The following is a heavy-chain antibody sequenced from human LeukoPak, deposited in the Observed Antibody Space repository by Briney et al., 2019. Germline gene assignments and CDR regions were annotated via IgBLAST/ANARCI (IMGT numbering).Heavy chain of an antibody. CDR2: IRYDGSNK. CDR1: GFTFSSYG. CDR3: AKPGYCGGDCYWFDY. D-gene: IGHD2-21*02. Sequence: GGSLRLSCAASGFTFSSYGMHWVRQAPGKGLEWVAFIRYDGSNKYYADSVKGRFTISRDNSKNTLYLQMNSLRAEDTAVYYCAKPGYCGGDCYWFDYWGQGTLVTVSS. V-gene: IGHV3-30*02. J-gene: IGHJ4*02.